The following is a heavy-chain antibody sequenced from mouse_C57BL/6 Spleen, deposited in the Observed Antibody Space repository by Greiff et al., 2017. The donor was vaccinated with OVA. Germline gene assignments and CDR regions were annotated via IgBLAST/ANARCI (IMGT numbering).Heavy chain of an antibody. Sequence: DVKLVESGGGLVKPGGSLKLSCAASGFTFSSYAMSWVRQTPEKRLEWVATISDGGSYTYYPDNVKGRFTISRDNAKNNLYLQMSHLKSEDTAMYYCARAYYGSSYGWFAYWGQGTLVTVSA. D-gene: IGHD1-1*01. CDR1: GFTFSSYA. CDR2: ISDGGSYT. J-gene: IGHJ3*01. CDR3: ARAYYGSSYGWFAY. V-gene: IGHV5-4*03.